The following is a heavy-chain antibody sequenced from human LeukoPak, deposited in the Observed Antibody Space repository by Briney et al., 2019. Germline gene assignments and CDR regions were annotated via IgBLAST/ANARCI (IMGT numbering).Heavy chain of an antibody. J-gene: IGHJ4*02. V-gene: IGHV3-23*01. CDR3: AKSRGIYDSSGWRTFDY. Sequence: GGSLRLSCAASGFTFTIYTMTWVCQAPGKGLEWVSIISDNGGSTYYADSVKGRFTISRDNSKNTLYLQMNSLRAEDTAVYYCAKSRGIYDSSGWRTFDYWGQGTLVTVSS. CDR2: ISDNGGST. D-gene: IGHD6-19*01. CDR1: GFTFTIYT.